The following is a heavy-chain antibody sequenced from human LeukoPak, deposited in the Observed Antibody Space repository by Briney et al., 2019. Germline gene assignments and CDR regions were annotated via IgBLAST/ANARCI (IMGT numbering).Heavy chain of an antibody. CDR1: GGSISSGSYY. CDR3: ARSIRLKSGSYSSPPGDSFDY. CDR2: IYTSGST. D-gene: IGHD6-13*01. Sequence: PSQTLSLTCTVSGGSISSGSYYWSWIRQPAGKGLEWIGRIYTSGSTNYNPSLKSRVTISVDTSKNQFSLKLSSVTAADTALYYCARSIRLKSGSYSSPPGDSFDYWGQGTLVTVSS. V-gene: IGHV4-61*02. J-gene: IGHJ4*02.